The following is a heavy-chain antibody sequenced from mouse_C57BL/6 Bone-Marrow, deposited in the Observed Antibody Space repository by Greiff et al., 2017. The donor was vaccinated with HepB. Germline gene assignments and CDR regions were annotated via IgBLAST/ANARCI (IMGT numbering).Heavy chain of an antibody. Sequence: QVQLQQSGAELARPGASVKLSCKASGYTFTSYGISWVKQRTGQGLEWIGEIYPRSGNTYYNEKFKGKATLTADKSARTAYMELRSLTSEDSAVYFCARSGLLLRLGPAYWGQGTLFTVSA. D-gene: IGHD1-1*01. CDR3: ARSGLLLRLGPAY. CDR1: GYTFTSYG. V-gene: IGHV1-81*01. CDR2: IYPRSGNT. J-gene: IGHJ3*01.